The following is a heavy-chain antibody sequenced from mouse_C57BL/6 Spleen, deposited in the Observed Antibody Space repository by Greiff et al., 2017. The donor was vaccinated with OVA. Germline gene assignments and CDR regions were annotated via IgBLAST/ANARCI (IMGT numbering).Heavy chain of an antibody. CDR3: AIPTTVVATRYFDV. Sequence: VQLQQPGAELVKPGASVKVSCKASGYTFTSYWMHWVKQRPGQGLEWIGRIHPSDSDTNYNQKFKGKATLTVDKSSSTAYMQLSSLTSEDSAVYYCAIPTTVVATRYFDVWGTGTTVTVSS. CDR1: GYTFTSYW. J-gene: IGHJ1*03. V-gene: IGHV1-74*01. D-gene: IGHD1-1*01. CDR2: IHPSDSDT.